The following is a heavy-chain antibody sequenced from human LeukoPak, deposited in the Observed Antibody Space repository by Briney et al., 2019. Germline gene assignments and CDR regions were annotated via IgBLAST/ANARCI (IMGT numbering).Heavy chain of an antibody. CDR2: IYYSGST. Sequence: SKTLSLTCTVSGGSISSSSYYWGWIRQPPGKGLEWIGSIYYSGSTYYNPSLKSRVTISVDTSKNQFSLKLSSVTAADTAVYYCARDLKVPKEVWGQGTLVTVSS. D-gene: IGHD1-1*01. J-gene: IGHJ4*02. V-gene: IGHV4-39*07. CDR3: ARDLKVPKEV. CDR1: GGSISSSSYY.